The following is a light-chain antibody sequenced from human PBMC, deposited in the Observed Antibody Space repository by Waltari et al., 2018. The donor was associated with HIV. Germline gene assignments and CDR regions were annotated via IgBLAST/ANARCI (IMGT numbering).Light chain of an antibody. V-gene: IGKV3-11*01. CDR3: QQRTNWPQNT. J-gene: IGKJ4*01. CDR1: QSVGTF. CDR2: YAS. Sequence: EIVLTQSPATLSLSPGERATLPCRASQSVGTFLAWYHQQPGQAPRLLIFYASNRATGIPARFSGGGSGTDFTLTISSLEPEDFAVYYCQQRTNWPQNTFGGGTKVEIK.